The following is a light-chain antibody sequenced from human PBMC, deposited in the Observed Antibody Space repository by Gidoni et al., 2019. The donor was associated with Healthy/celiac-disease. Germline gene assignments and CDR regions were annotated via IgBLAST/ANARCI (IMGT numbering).Light chain of an antibody. V-gene: IGKV3-15*01. Sequence: EIVLPQSPATLSVSTGERATLSCRASQSFSSNLDWYQQKPGQAPRLLIYGASTRATGIPTRFSGSGSGTEFTLTISSLQSEDFAIYYCQQYNSWPPAFGGGTKVEIK. CDR2: GAS. CDR3: QQYNSWPPA. J-gene: IGKJ4*01. CDR1: QSFSSN.